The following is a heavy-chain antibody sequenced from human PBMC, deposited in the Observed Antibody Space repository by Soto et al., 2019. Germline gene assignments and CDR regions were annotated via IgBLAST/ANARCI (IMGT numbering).Heavy chain of an antibody. CDR1: GYTLSDYY. V-gene: IGHV1-2*02. D-gene: IGHD6-13*01. J-gene: IGHJ3*02. CDR3: AREGGGIAAAGAGNDAFDI. Sequence: QAQLVQSGAEVKKPGASVKVSRKASGYTLSDYYMQWVRQAPGQGLEWMGWFNPNSGDTNYAQKFQGRVTMTRDTSIATAYMELSSLKSDDTAVYYCAREGGGIAAAGAGNDAFDIWGQGTMVTVSS. CDR2: FNPNSGDT.